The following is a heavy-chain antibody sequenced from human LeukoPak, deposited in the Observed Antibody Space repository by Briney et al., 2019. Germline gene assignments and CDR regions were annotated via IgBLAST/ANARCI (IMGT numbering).Heavy chain of an antibody. V-gene: IGHV4-30-4*08. J-gene: IGHJ4*02. Sequence: SQTLSLTCTVSGGSISGGDYNWGWIRQSPGKGLEWIGYMYYTGITFYNPSLTSRVAISVDMSKDQFSLKLSAVTAADTAVYYCARAVGGYSYXFDSWGQGTLVTVSS. CDR3: ARAVGGYSYXFDS. CDR1: GGSISGGDYN. CDR2: MYYTGIT. D-gene: IGHD5-18*01.